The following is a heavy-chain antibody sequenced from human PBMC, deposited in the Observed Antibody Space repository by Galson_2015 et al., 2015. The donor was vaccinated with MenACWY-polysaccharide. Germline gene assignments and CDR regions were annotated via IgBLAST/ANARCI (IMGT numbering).Heavy chain of an antibody. CDR3: ARDTGALRYFDWFYGMDV. D-gene: IGHD3-9*01. Sequence: SLRLPCAASGVTFSSYWMSWVRQAPGKGLEWVANIKQDGSEKYYVDSVKGRFTISRDNAKNSLYLQMNSLRAEDTAVYYCARDTGALRYFDWFYGMDVWGQGTTVTVSS. J-gene: IGHJ6*02. V-gene: IGHV3-7*01. CDR1: GVTFSSYW. CDR2: IKQDGSEK.